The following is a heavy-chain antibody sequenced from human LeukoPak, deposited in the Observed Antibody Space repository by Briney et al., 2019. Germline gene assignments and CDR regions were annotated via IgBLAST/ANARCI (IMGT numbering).Heavy chain of an antibody. CDR2: VRYSGSA. Sequence: PSETLSLTCSVSGGSVRSDISHWSWIRQPPGKGLEWIGYVRYSGSANYNPSLESRVTMSLDNSKNQFSLELTSVTAADTAVYYCARNRGWYATDVWGQGAAVTVSS. V-gene: IGHV4-61*01. D-gene: IGHD6-19*01. CDR3: ARNRGWYATDV. CDR1: GGSVRSDISH. J-gene: IGHJ6*02.